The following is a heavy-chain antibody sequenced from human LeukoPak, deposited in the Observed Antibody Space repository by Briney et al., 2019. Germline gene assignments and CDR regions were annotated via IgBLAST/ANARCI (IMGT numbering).Heavy chain of an antibody. Sequence: PSETLSLTCSVSGGSISSSPYYWAWIRQPPGRGLEWIWSVYYSGNTHYSPSFRSRVTLSSDTSKNRFSLELTSVTAADTAVYFCARHVDLWSQFHTSRRAFDVWGKGTVVTVS. V-gene: IGHV4-39*01. D-gene: IGHD3-3*01. CDR1: GGSISSSPYY. CDR2: VYYSGNT. J-gene: IGHJ3*01. CDR3: ARHVDLWSQFHTSRRAFDV.